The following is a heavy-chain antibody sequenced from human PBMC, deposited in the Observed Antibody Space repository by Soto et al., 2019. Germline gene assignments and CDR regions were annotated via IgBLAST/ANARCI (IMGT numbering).Heavy chain of an antibody. V-gene: IGHV4-31*03. CDR2: IFYGGPA. Sequence: QVQLQESGPGLVKPSQTLSVTCTVSGGSISSGGYYWSWMRQHPGKGLEWIGYIFYGGPAYYNASLKSRVTISVDTSKSQFSLNLSSVTAADTAVYYCARGLNYAKQDAFDVWGQGTMVTVSS. CDR3: ARGLNYAKQDAFDV. CDR1: GGSISSGGYY. J-gene: IGHJ3*01. D-gene: IGHD2-2*01.